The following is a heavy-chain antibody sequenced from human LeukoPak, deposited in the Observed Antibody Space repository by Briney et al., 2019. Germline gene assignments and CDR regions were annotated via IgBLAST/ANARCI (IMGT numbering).Heavy chain of an antibody. CDR3: ARETMGSGSQYFDY. CDR1: GGSISSSSYY. V-gene: IGHV4-39*07. J-gene: IGHJ4*02. D-gene: IGHD1-26*01. CDR2: IYYSGST. Sequence: SETLSLTCTVSGGSISSSSYYWGWIRQPPGKGLEWIGSIYYSGSTYYNPSLKSRVTISVDTSKNQFSLKLSSVTAADTAVYYCARETMGSGSQYFDYWGQGTLVTVSS.